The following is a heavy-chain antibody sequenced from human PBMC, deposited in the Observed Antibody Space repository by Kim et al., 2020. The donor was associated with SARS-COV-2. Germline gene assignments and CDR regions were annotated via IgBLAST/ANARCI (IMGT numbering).Heavy chain of an antibody. J-gene: IGHJ3*02. V-gene: IGHV4-39*01. D-gene: IGHD3-22*01. CDR3: ARFSGSHDAFDI. CDR2: IYYSGST. CDR1: GGSISSSSYY. Sequence: SETLSLTCTVSGGSISSSSYYWGWIRQPPGKGLEWIGSIYYSGSTYYNPSLKSRVTISVDTSKNQFSLKLSSVTAADTAVYYCARFSGSHDAFDIWGQGTMVTVSS.